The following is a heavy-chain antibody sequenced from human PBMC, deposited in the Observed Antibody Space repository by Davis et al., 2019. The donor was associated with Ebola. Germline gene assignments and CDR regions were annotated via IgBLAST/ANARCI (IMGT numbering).Heavy chain of an antibody. D-gene: IGHD4-23*01. CDR3: ARVVTAGIDAFDI. V-gene: IGHV1-18*01. CDR2: ISAYTGDT. J-gene: IGHJ3*02. CDR1: GYTFTSCG. Sequence: AASVKVSCKASGYTFTSCGISWVRQAPGQGLEWMGWISAYTGDTNYAQKLQGRVTMTTDTSTSTAYMELRSLRSDDTAVYYCARVVTAGIDAFDIWGQGTMVTVSS.